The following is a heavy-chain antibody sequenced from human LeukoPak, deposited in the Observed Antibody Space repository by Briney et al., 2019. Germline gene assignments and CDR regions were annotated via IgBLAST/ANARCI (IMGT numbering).Heavy chain of an antibody. V-gene: IGHV4-39*07. CDR3: ASLTGKDV. CDR1: GDSMSSSNSY. J-gene: IGHJ6*04. CDR2: IYYSGNT. Sequence: PSETLSLTCTVSGDSMSSSNSYWGWIRPPPGKGLEWIGSIYYSGNTYYNASLKSRVTISVDTSKNQFSLKLSSVTAADTAVYYCASLTGKDVWGKGTTVTISS.